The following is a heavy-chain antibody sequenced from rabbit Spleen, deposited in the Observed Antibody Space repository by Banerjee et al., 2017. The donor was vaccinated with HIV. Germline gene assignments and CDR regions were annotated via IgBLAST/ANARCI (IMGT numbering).Heavy chain of an antibody. D-gene: IGHD6-1*01. J-gene: IGHJ4*01. V-gene: IGHV1S40*01. CDR2: INDVTGKS. Sequence: QSLEESGGDLVKPGASLTLTCIASGVSFSGNSYMCWVRQTPGKGLEWIACINDVTGKSVYANWAKGRFTISKTSSTTVTLQVTSLTAADTATYFCVREAGYGGYGDANLWGPGTLVTVS. CDR1: GVSFSGNSY. CDR3: VREAGYGGYGDANL.